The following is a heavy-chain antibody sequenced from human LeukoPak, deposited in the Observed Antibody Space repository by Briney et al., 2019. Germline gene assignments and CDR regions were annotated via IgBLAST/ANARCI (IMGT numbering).Heavy chain of an antibody. CDR2: MSSDGRIK. D-gene: IGHD3-3*01. Sequence: PGGSLRLSCAVSGLTFSTDTMHWVRQAPGKGLEWVAVMSSDGRIKYYADSVQGRFTISRDNSKNTLYLQMNSLRAEDTAVYYCARERSLNGVVIVVDNWGRGTLVTVSS. V-gene: IGHV3-30*04. J-gene: IGHJ4*02. CDR1: GLTFSTDT. CDR3: ARERSLNGVVIVVDN.